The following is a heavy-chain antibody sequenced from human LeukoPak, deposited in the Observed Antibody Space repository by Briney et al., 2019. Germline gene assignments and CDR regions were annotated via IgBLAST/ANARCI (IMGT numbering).Heavy chain of an antibody. CDR3: ATGYCTNGVCYFSNWFDP. V-gene: IGHV1-24*01. D-gene: IGHD2-8*01. CDR1: GYTLTELS. Sequence: ASVKVSCKVSGYTLTELSMHWVRQAPGKGLEWMGGFDPEDGETIYAQKFQGRVTMTEDTSTDTAYMELSSLRSGDTAVYYCATGYCTNGVCYFSNWFDPWGQGTLVTVSS. J-gene: IGHJ5*02. CDR2: FDPEDGET.